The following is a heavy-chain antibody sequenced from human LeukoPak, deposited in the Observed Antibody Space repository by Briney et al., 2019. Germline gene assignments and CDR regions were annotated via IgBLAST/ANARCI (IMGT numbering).Heavy chain of an antibody. V-gene: IGHV3-48*04. CDR1: GFTCSDYS. J-gene: IGHJ6*04. CDR3: AELGITMIGGV. CDR2: ISSSGYTI. Sequence: GGSLRLSCEVSGFTCSDYSMNWVRQAPGKGLEWVSYISSSGYTINYADSVKGRFTISRDNAKNSLYLQMNSLRAEDTAVYYCAELGITMIGGVWGKGTTVTISS. D-gene: IGHD3-10*02.